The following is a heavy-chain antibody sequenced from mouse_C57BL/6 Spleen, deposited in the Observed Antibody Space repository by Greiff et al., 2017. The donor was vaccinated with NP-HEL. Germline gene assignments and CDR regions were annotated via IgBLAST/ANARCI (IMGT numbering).Heavy chain of an antibody. CDR3: ARGTTVVVPYYFDY. CDR1: GYSFTGYF. Sequence: VQLQQSGPELVKPGDSVKISCKASGYSFTGYFMNWVMQSHGKSLEWIGRINPYNGDTFYNQKFKGKATLTVDKSSSTAHMELRSLTSEDSAVYYCARGTTVVVPYYFDYWGQGTTLTVSS. V-gene: IGHV1-20*01. J-gene: IGHJ2*01. D-gene: IGHD1-1*01. CDR2: INPYNGDT.